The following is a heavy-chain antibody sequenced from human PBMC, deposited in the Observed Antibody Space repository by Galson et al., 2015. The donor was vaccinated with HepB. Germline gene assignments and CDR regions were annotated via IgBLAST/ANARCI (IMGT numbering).Heavy chain of an antibody. J-gene: IGHJ4*02. V-gene: IGHV1-46*01. Sequence: SVKVSCKASGYTFTSYYMHWVRQAPGQGLEWMGIINPSGGSTSYAQKFQGRVTMTRDTSTSTVYMELSSLRSEDTAVYYCAGEGSGYYQLDYWGQGTLVTVSS. CDR2: INPSGGST. CDR1: GYTFTSYY. D-gene: IGHD3-22*01. CDR3: AGEGSGYYQLDY.